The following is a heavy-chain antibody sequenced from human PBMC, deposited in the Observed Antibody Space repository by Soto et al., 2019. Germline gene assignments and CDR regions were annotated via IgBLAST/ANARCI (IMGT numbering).Heavy chain of an antibody. V-gene: IGHV3-7*05. CDR1: GFTFSSYW. Sequence: GGSLRLSCAASGFTFSSYWMSWVRQAPGKGLEWVANIKQDGSEKYYVDSVKGRFTISRDNAKNSLYLQMNSLRAEDTAVYYCARVRDSYGANYYFDYWGQGTLVTVSS. D-gene: IGHD5-18*01. J-gene: IGHJ4*02. CDR2: IKQDGSEK. CDR3: ARVRDSYGANYYFDY.